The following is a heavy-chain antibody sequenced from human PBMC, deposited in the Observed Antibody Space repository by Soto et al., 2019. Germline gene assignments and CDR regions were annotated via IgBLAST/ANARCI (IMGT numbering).Heavy chain of an antibody. Sequence: PGESLKISCKGSGYSFTSYWIGWVRQMPGKGLEWMGIIYPGDSDTRYSPSFQGQVTISADKSISTAYLQWSSLKASDTAMYYCARLNGGEYSSLSRGFSYYGMDVWGQGTTVTVSS. D-gene: IGHD6-6*01. CDR1: GYSFTSYW. J-gene: IGHJ6*02. CDR3: ARLNGGEYSSLSRGFSYYGMDV. V-gene: IGHV5-51*01. CDR2: IYPGDSDT.